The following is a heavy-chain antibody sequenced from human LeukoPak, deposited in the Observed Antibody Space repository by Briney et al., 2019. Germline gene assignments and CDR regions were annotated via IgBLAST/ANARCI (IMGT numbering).Heavy chain of an antibody. CDR1: GFTFSSHW. Sequence: AGGSLRLSCAASGFTFSSHWMNWVRQAPGKGLEGVANIKQGGGKRNYVDSVKGRFTISRDDAKNSLYLQMNSLRAEDTAIYYCARGPAYGGRTDYLDYWGQGTLVTVSS. V-gene: IGHV3-7*03. D-gene: IGHD4-23*01. J-gene: IGHJ4*02. CDR3: ARGPAYGGRTDYLDY. CDR2: IKQGGGKR.